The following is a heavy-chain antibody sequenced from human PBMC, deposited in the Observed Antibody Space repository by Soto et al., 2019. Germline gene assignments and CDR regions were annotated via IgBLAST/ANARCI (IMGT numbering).Heavy chain of an antibody. J-gene: IGHJ4*02. CDR2: ISGYSGNT. V-gene: IGHV1-18*01. D-gene: IGHD6-6*01. CDR3: ARDGIAARPTPDY. CDR1: GYTFSSYG. Sequence: GASVKVSCKASGYTFSSYGINWVRQARGQGLEWLGWISGYSGNTMYAQKFRDRVTMTTDTSTSTVYMELRSLRSDDTALYYCARDGIAARPTPDYWGQGTLVTVSS.